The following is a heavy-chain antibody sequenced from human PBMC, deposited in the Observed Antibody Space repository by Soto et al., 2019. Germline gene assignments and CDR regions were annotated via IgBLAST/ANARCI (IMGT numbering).Heavy chain of an antibody. CDR2: ICYDGST. J-gene: IGHJ4*02. D-gene: IGHD1-20*01. CDR1: GGSISTSTYY. CDR3: ARLPITGTGL. V-gene: IGHV4-39*02. Sequence: PSETLSLTCTVSGGSISTSTYYWGWIRQPPGRGLEWIGTICYDGSTYYNPSLKSRVTISVDTSKNHFSLKVFSVTAADTAVYYCARLPITGTGLWGQGTLVTVSS.